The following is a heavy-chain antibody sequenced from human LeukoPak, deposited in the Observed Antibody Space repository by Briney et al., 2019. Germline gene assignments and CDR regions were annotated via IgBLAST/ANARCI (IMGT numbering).Heavy chain of an antibody. V-gene: IGHV3-7*01. Sequence: GGSLRLSCAASGFTFSSYWMSWVRQAPGKGLEWVANIKQDGSEKYYVDSLKGRFTISRDNAKNSLYLRMSSLRAEDTAVYYCARGSPTGYYYYYGMDVWGQGTTVTVPS. CDR3: ARGSPTGYYYYYGMDV. CDR2: IKQDGSEK. CDR1: GFTFSSYW. J-gene: IGHJ6*02.